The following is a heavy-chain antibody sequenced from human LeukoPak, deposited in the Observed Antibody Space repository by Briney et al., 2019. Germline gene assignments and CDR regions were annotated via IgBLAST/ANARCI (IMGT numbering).Heavy chain of an antibody. V-gene: IGHV3-30-3*01. CDR3: ARDDGYLQSDY. CDR1: GFTFSSYA. Sequence: GGSLRLSCAASGFTFSSYAMHWVRQAPGKGLEWVAVISYDGSNKYYADSVKGRFTISRDNSKNTLYLQMNSLRAEDTAVYYCARDDGYLQSDYWGQGTLVTVSS. D-gene: IGHD6-25*01. J-gene: IGHJ4*02. CDR2: ISYDGSNK.